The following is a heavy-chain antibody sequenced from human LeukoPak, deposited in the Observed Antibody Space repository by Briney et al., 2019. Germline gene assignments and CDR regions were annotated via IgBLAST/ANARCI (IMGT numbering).Heavy chain of an antibody. CDR1: GYTFTSYG. J-gene: IGHJ6*03. CDR3: ARVHCSGGSCYSGYYYYMDV. V-gene: IGHV1-69*06. CDR2: IIPIFGTA. D-gene: IGHD2-15*01. Sequence: ASVKVSCKASGYTFTSYGISWVRQAPGQGLEWMGGIIPIFGTANYAQKFQGRVTITADKSTSTAYMELSSLRSEDTAVYYCARVHCSGGSCYSGYYYYMDVWGKGTTVTVSS.